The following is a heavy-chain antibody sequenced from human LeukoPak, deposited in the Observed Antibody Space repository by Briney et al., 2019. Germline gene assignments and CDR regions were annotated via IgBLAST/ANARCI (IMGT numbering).Heavy chain of an antibody. CDR1: GFTFSSYA. CDR2: ISGSGGST. D-gene: IGHD5-18*01. Sequence: GGSLRLSCAASGFTFSSYAMSWVRQAPGKGLEWVSAISGSGGSTYYADSVKGRFTISRDNSKNTLYLQMNSLRAEDTAVYYCAKGTLGYSYGYVDYWGQGTLVTVSS. CDR3: AKGTLGYSYGYVDY. V-gene: IGHV3-23*01. J-gene: IGHJ4*02.